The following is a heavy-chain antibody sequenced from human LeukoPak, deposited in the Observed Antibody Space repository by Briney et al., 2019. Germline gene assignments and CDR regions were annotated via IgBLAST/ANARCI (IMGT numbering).Heavy chain of an antibody. CDR3: ARDYPYYDYVWGSGYYYYYYGMDV. D-gene: IGHD3-16*01. CDR1: GGTFSSYA. V-gene: IGHV1-69*13. Sequence: SVKVSCKASGGTFSSYAISWVRQAPGQGLEWMGGIIPIFGTANYAQKFQGRVTITADESTSTAYMELSSLRSEDTAVYYCARDYPYYDYVWGSGYYYYYYGMDVWGQGATVTVSS. CDR2: IIPIFGTA. J-gene: IGHJ6*02.